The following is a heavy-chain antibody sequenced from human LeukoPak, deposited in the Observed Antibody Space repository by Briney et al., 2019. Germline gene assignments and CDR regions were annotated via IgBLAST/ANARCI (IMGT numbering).Heavy chain of an antibody. D-gene: IGHD3-10*01. J-gene: IGHJ3*02. CDR3: AITRAIWFGEADAFDI. Sequence: GASVKVSCKASGYTFTGYYMHWVRQAPGQGLEWMGWINPNSGGTNYAQKFQGRVTMTRDTSISTAYMELSRLRSDDTAVYYWAITRAIWFGEADAFDIWGQGTMVTVSS. CDR2: INPNSGGT. V-gene: IGHV1-2*02. CDR1: GYTFTGYY.